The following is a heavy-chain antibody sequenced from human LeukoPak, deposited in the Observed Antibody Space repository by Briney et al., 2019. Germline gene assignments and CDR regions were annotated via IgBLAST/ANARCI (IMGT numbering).Heavy chain of an antibody. CDR1: GFIFSSYA. Sequence: GGSLRLSRAASGFIFSSYAMHWVRQAPGKGPEWVAFIRHDGSHHYHVDSVKGRFTISRDNSKNTLYLQMTSLRPEDTAVYYCAKVRLLGALDDAFDVWGQGTMVTVYS. D-gene: IGHD3-16*01. V-gene: IGHV3-30*02. CDR3: AKVRLLGALDDAFDV. J-gene: IGHJ3*01. CDR2: IRHDGSHH.